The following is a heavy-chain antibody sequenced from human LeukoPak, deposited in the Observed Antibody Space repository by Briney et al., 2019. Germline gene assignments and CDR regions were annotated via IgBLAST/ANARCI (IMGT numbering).Heavy chain of an antibody. CDR3: ARDLRDVHKPFDAFDI. CDR2: IYTSGST. Sequence: PSETLSLTCTVSGGSISSYYWSWIRQPAGKGLEWIGRIYTSGSTNYNPSLKSRVTMSVDTSKNQFSLKLSSVTAADTAVYYCARDLRDVHKPFDAFDIWGQGTMVTVSS. J-gene: IGHJ3*02. CDR1: GGSISSYY. V-gene: IGHV4-4*07.